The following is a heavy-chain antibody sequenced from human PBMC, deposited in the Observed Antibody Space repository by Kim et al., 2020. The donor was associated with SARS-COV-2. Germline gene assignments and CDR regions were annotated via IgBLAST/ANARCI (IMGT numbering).Heavy chain of an antibody. CDR1: GFTFSSYS. V-gene: IGHV3-48*02. CDR2: ISSSSSTI. J-gene: IGHJ4*02. CDR3: AREDYGGNRGPPDY. D-gene: IGHD4-17*01. Sequence: GGSLRLSCAASGFTFSSYSMNWVRQAPGKGLEWVSYISSSSSTIYYADSVKGRFTISRDNAKNSLYLQMNSLRDEDTAVYYCAREDYGGNRGPPDYWGQGTLVTVSS.